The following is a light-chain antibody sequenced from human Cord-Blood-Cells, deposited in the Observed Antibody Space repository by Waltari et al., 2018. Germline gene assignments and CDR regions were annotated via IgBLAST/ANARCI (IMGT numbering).Light chain of an antibody. Sequence: IQLTQSPPSLSASVGDRATITCRASQGISSYLACYQQKPGKAPKLLIYAASTLQSGVPSRFSGSGSGTDFTLTISSLQPEDFATYYCQQLNSYPPAFGGGTKVEIK. CDR2: AAS. CDR3: QQLNSYPPA. V-gene: IGKV1-9*01. CDR1: QGISSY. J-gene: IGKJ4*01.